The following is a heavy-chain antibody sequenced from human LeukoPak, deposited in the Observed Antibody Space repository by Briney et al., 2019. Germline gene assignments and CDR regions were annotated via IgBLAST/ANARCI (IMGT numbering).Heavy chain of an antibody. CDR3: ARDFTIVGATGGAFDY. CDR1: GLTFSSYS. D-gene: IGHD1-26*01. V-gene: IGHV3-21*01. Sequence: PGGSLRLSCAATGLTFSSYSMNWVRQAPGKGLEWVSSISSSSSYIYYADSVKGRFTISRDNAKNSLYLQMNSLRAEDTAVYYCARDFTIVGATGGAFDYWGQGTLVTVSS. J-gene: IGHJ4*02. CDR2: ISSSSSYI.